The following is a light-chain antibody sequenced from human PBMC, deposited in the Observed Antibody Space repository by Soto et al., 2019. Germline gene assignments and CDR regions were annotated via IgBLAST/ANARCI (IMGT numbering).Light chain of an antibody. V-gene: IGKV3-11*01. Sequence: EIVLTQSPATLSLSPGGRATLSCRASQSVSSYLAWYQQKPGQAPRLLIYDASNRATGIPARFSGSGSGTDFTLTISSLEPEDFAVYYCQQRSNWPITFGQGTRLEI. CDR2: DAS. CDR1: QSVSSY. J-gene: IGKJ5*01. CDR3: QQRSNWPIT.